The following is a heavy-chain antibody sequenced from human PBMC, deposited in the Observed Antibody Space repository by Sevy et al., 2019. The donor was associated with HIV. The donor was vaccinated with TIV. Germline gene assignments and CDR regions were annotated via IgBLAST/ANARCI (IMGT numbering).Heavy chain of an antibody. CDR1: GFTFHTFW. CDR3: AGRYFDV. J-gene: IGHJ4*02. Sequence: GGSLRLSCAASGFTFHTFWMQWVRQAPGKGLEWVANIRQDGNEIYYADSVKGRFNISRDNAMQSLYLEMNNLRVEDSGIYYCAGRYFDVWGQGTLVTVSS. V-gene: IGHV3-7*01. CDR2: IRQDGNEI.